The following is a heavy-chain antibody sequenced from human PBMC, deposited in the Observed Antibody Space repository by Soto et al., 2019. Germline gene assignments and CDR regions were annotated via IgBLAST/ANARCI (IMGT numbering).Heavy chain of an antibody. CDR3: ASGGIVGGRYGMDV. CDR2: IIPIFGTA. Sequence: QVQLVQSGAEVKKPGSSVKVSCNASVGTFSSYAISWVRQAPGQWLEWMGGIIPIFGTANYAQKFQGRVTITADESTSTAYMELSSLRAEDTAVYYCASGGIVGGRYGMDVWGQGPTVTVSS. CDR1: VGTFSSYA. V-gene: IGHV1-69*01. J-gene: IGHJ6*02. D-gene: IGHD3-16*02.